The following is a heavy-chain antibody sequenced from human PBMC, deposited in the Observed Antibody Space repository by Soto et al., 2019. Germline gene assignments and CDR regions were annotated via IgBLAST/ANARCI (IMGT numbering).Heavy chain of an antibody. D-gene: IGHD3-3*01. CDR2: INHSGST. Sequence: QVQLQQWGAGLLKPSETLSLTCAVYGGSFSGYYWSWIRQPPGKGLEWIGEINHSGSTNYNPSLKSRVTISVDTSKNQFSLKLSSVTAADTAVYYCAGHKYDFWTVGMDVWGQGTTVTVSS. J-gene: IGHJ6*02. V-gene: IGHV4-34*01. CDR1: GGSFSGYY. CDR3: AGHKYDFWTVGMDV.